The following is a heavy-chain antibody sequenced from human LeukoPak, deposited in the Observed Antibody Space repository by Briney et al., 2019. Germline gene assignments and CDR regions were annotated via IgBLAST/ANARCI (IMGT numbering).Heavy chain of an antibody. V-gene: IGHV4-59*12. J-gene: IGHJ4*02. D-gene: IGHD3-22*01. CDR1: GGSISSYY. Sequence: SETLSLTCTVSGGSISSYYWSWIRQPPGKGLEWIGYIYYSGSTNYNPSLKSRVTISVDTSKNQFSLKLSSVTAADTAVYYCARRKVVVISPFDYWGQGTLVTVSS. CDR3: ARRKVVVISPFDY. CDR2: IYYSGST.